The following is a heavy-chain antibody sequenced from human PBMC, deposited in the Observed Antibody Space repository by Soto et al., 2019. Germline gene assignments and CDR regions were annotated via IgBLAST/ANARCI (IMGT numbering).Heavy chain of an antibody. CDR1: GGTFSSYA. J-gene: IGHJ6*02. D-gene: IGHD5-18*01. Sequence: QVQLVQSGAEVKKPGSSVKVSCKASGGTFSSYAISWVRQAPGQGLEWMGGIIPIFGTANYAQKFQGRVTXPXDXSPXTAYMELRSLRSADTAEYYCARDDVDTAMPYGMDVWGQGTTVTVSS. V-gene: IGHV1-69*05. CDR3: ARDDVDTAMPYGMDV. CDR2: IIPIFGTA.